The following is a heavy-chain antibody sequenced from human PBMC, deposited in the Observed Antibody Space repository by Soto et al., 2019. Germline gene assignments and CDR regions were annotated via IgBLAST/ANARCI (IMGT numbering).Heavy chain of an antibody. CDR1: GGSISSYY. CDR3: ASGDYYYYYYMDV. V-gene: IGHV4-59*01. CDR2: IYYSGST. Sequence: SETLSLTCTVSGGSISSYYWSWIRQPPGKGLEWIGYIYYSGSTNYNPSLKSRVTISVDTSKNQFSLKLSSVTAADTAVYYCASGDYYYYYYMDVWGKGTTVTVSS. D-gene: IGHD4-17*01. J-gene: IGHJ6*03.